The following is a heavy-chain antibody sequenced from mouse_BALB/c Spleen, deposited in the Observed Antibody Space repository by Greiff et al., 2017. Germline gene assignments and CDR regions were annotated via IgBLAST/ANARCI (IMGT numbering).Heavy chain of an antibody. CDR2: IDPETGGT. V-gene: IGHV1-15*01. CDR1: GYTFTDYE. D-gene: IGHD1-1*01. J-gene: IGHJ1*01. CDR3: TRDYYGSPWYFDV. Sequence: QVQLQQSGAELVRPGASVTLSCKASGYTFTDYEMHWVKQTPVHGLEWIGAIDPETGGTAYNQKFKGKATLTADKSSSTAYMELRSLTSEDSAVYYCTRDYYGSPWYFDVWGAGTTVTVSS.